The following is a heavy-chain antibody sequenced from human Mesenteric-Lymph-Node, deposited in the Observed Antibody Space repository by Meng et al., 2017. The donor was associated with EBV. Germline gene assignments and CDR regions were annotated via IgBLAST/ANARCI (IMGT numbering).Heavy chain of an antibody. V-gene: IGHV2-5*02. CDR2: IYWDDDR. D-gene: IGHD3-10*01. Sequence: QITLKESGPTLVKPAQTVTLTCTFSGFSLPTRGVGVGWVRQPPGKALEWLALIYWDDDRRFTPSLKNRLTIAKDTSRDQVFLTLTDMDPVDTGTYYCAFSRLGDYFDSWGQGTLVTVSS. J-gene: IGHJ4*02. CDR3: AFSRLGDYFDS. CDR1: GFSLPTRGVG.